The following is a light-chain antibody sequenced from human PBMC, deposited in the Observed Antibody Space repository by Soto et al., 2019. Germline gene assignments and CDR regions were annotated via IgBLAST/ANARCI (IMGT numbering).Light chain of an antibody. CDR3: QQSYSSPPVYT. J-gene: IGKJ2*01. V-gene: IGKV4-1*01. CDR2: WAS. CDR1: QSVLRTSNDKNS. Sequence: DIVMTQSPDSLAVSLGERATINCKSSQSVLRTSNDKNSLSWYQQKPGQPPKLLIYWASTRESGVPDRFSGSGSGTDFTLTISSLQPEDFATYYCQQSYSSPPVYTFGQGTKLEVK.